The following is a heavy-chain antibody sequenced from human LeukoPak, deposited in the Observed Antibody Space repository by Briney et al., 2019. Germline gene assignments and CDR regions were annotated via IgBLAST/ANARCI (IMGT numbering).Heavy chain of an antibody. CDR1: GFTFSNYG. CDR3: ARDERLLSFLK. CDR2: ITGSGGGT. Sequence: GGSLRLSCAASGFTFSNYGLSWVRQAPGKGLEWASGITGSGGGTYYADSVKGRFTISRDNSKNTLYLQMNSLRAEDTAIYYCARDERLLSFLKWGQGTLVTVSS. V-gene: IGHV3-23*01. D-gene: IGHD3-3*01. J-gene: IGHJ4*02.